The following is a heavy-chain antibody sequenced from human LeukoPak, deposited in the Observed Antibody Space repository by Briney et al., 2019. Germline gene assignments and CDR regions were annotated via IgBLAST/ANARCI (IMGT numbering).Heavy chain of an antibody. CDR1: GGSISSSSYY. V-gene: IGHV4-39*07. CDR2: IFHSGKS. CDR3: VRGDGWFHDGMSGPRGNFQH. J-gene: IGHJ1*01. D-gene: IGHD3-3*01. Sequence: PSETLSLTCIVSGGSISSSSYYWGWIRQPPGKELEWIGSIFHSGKSYYNPSLMSRVTMSVDTSKNQFSLNLASVTAADTAVYYCVRGDGWFHDGMSGPRGNFQHWGQGNLVTVSS.